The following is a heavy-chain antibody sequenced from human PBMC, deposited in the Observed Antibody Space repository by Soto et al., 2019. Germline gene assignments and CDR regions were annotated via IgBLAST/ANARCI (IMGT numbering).Heavy chain of an antibody. CDR3: AKDQYQLIRRCYGLDV. J-gene: IGHJ6*02. D-gene: IGHD2-2*01. V-gene: IGHV3-30-3*01. CDR2: ISYDGSNK. CDR1: GFTFSSYA. Sequence: GGSLRLSCAASGFTFSSYAMHWVRQAPGKGLEWVAVISYDGSNKYYADSVRGGFTISRDNSKNTLFLQMNSLRPEDTAVYYCAKDQYQLIRRCYGLDVWGQGTTVTVS.